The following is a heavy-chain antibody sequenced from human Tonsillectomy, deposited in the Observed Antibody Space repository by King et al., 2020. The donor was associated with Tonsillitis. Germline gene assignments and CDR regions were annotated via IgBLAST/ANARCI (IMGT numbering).Heavy chain of an antibody. CDR1: GFTFSSYG. J-gene: IGHJ6*03. CDR2: IWYDGSNK. CDR3: ARAGMVDYSFYYYMDV. V-gene: IGHV3-33*01. D-gene: IGHD1-26*01. Sequence: VQLVESGGGVVQPGRSLRLSCEASGFTFSSYGMHWVRQAPGKGLEWVTLIWYDGSNKYYTDSVKGRFTISRDTSKNTLYLQMNSLRAEDTAVYYCARAGMVDYSFYYYMDVWGKGTTVTVSS.